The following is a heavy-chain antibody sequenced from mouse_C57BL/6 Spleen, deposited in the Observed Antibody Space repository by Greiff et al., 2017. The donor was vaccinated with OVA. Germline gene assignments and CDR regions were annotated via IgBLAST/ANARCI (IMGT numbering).Heavy chain of an antibody. V-gene: IGHV1-53*01. CDR3: ARAVTTVVGPSYYAMDY. CDR1: GYTFTSYW. D-gene: IGHD1-1*01. CDR2: INPSNGGT. Sequence: VQLQQPGTELVKPGASVKLSCKASGYTFTSYWMHWVKQRPGQGLEWIGNINPSNGGTNYNEKFKSKATLTVDKSSSTAYMQLSSLTSEDSAVYYCARAVTTVVGPSYYAMDYWGQGTSVTVSS. J-gene: IGHJ4*01.